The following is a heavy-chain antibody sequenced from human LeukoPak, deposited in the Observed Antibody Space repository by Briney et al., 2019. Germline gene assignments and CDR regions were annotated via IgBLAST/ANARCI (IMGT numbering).Heavy chain of an antibody. CDR2: IYYSGST. CDR3: ARVSSPSNYGSGSYSNYFDY. Sequence: PSETLSLTCTVSGGSISSGGYYWSWIRQPPGKGLEWIGSIYYSGSTYYNPSLKSRVTISVDTSKNQFSLKLSSVTAADTAVYYCARVSSPSNYGSGSYSNYFDYWGQGTLVTVSS. V-gene: IGHV4-39*07. D-gene: IGHD3-10*01. J-gene: IGHJ4*02. CDR1: GGSISSGGYY.